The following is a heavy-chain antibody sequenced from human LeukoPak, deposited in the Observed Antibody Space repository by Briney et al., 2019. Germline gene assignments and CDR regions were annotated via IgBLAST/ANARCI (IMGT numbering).Heavy chain of an antibody. D-gene: IGHD3-3*01. CDR2: ISYDGRNN. CDR3: AKDNDLWNSHHRGRGLDY. V-gene: IGHV3-30*04. CDR1: GFTFDSYA. J-gene: IGHJ4*02. Sequence: GRSLRLSCAASGFTFDSYAMHWVRQAPGKGLEWLAVISYDGRNNYYGDSVKGRFTISRDNPKNTLYLQMTSLRAEDTAVYYCAKDNDLWNSHHRGRGLDYWGQGTLVTVSS.